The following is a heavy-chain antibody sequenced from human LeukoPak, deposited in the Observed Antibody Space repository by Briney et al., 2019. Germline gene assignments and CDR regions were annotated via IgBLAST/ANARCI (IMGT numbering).Heavy chain of an antibody. CDR3: ARDGVYYYYMDV. CDR2: IYRSGST. Sequence: SETLSLTCTVSGYSISSGYYWGWIRQPPGKGLEWIGSIYRSGSTYYNPSLKSRVTISVDTSKNQFSLKLSSVTAADTAVYYCARDGVYYYYMDVWGKGTTVTVSS. CDR1: GYSISSGYY. D-gene: IGHD3-16*01. J-gene: IGHJ6*03. V-gene: IGHV4-38-2*02.